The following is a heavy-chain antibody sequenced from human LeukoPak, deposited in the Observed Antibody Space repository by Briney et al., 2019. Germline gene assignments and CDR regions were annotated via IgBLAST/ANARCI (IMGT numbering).Heavy chain of an antibody. CDR2: IYYSGST. Sequence: SETLSLTCTVSGGSISSYYWSWIRQPPGKGLEWIGYIYYSGSTNYNPSLKSRVTIPVDTSKNQFSLKLSSVTAADTAVYYCAATDSSGWYRELDYWGQGTLVTVSS. D-gene: IGHD6-19*01. V-gene: IGHV4-59*01. CDR1: GGSISSYY. CDR3: AATDSSGWYRELDY. J-gene: IGHJ4*02.